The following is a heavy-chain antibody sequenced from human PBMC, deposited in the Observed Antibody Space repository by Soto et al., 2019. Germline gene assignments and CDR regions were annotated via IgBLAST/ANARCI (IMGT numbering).Heavy chain of an antibody. Sequence: GESQKISCAASGFTFRSYAMTWVRQAPGKGLEWVSAISGGGGGTYYADSVKGRFTISRDNSKNTPYLQMNSLRAEDTAVYYCAKGRYSSSWVLADIWGQGTMVTVSS. J-gene: IGHJ3*02. CDR3: AKGRYSSSWVLADI. D-gene: IGHD6-13*01. CDR1: GFTFRSYA. V-gene: IGHV3-23*01. CDR2: ISGGGGGT.